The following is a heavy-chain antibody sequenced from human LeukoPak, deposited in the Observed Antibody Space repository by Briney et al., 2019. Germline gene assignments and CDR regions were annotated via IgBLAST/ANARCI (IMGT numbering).Heavy chain of an antibody. J-gene: IGHJ4*02. D-gene: IGHD5-12*01. V-gene: IGHV3-48*03. CDR1: GFTFSSYE. Sequence: GGSLRLSCAASGFTFSSYEMNWVRQAPGKGLEWVSYISSSGSTIYYADSVKGRFTISRDNAKNSLYPQMNSLRAEDTAVYYCARDMRVGWDSGYELIPIPAFDYWGQGTLVTVSS. CDR2: ISSSGSTI. CDR3: ARDMRVGWDSGYELIPIPAFDY.